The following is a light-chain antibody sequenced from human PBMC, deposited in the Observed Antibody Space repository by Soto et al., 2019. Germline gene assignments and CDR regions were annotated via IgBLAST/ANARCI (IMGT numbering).Light chain of an antibody. CDR3: QQYNNWPFS. Sequence: EIVLTQSPVTLSLSPLEISTLSCGAGQGVTTNFAWYQQKSGQSPRLLIYDVSTRATGVPARFSGTGSETDFTLTISGLQSEDSAVYFCQQYNNWPFSFGQGTRLEIK. CDR1: QGVTTN. V-gene: IGKV3-15*01. J-gene: IGKJ5*01. CDR2: DVS.